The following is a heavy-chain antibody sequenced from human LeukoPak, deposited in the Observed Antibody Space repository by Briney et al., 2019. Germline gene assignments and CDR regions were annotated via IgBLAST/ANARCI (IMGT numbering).Heavy chain of an antibody. CDR3: AHSGLLDAFEI. J-gene: IGHJ3*02. Sequence: SGPTMSKPTPTLTLTCTFSGFSLSTSGVGVGWIRQPPGKDLERIAILYLDDDKPYCPSLKSRLTYLQATTQNQVVLTMTNMDPVDTATYYCAHSGLLDAFEIWGQGTMVTVSS. D-gene: IGHD2-21*01. CDR2: LYLDDDK. CDR1: GFSLSTSGVG. V-gene: IGHV2-5*02.